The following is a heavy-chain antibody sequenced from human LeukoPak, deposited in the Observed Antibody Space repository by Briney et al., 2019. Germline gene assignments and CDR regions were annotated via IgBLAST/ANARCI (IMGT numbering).Heavy chain of an antibody. CDR2: IYYSGST. CDR3: ARGGETIVLVPAAIENNWFDH. V-gene: IGHV4-30-4*08. J-gene: IGHJ5*02. CDR1: GGSISSGDYY. D-gene: IGHD2-2*01. Sequence: PSETLSLTCTVSGGSISSGDYYWSWIRQPPGKGLEWIVYIYYSGSTYYNPSLKSRVTISVDTSKNQFSLKLSSVTAADTDVYYCARGGETIVLVPAAIENNWFDHWGQGTLVTVSS.